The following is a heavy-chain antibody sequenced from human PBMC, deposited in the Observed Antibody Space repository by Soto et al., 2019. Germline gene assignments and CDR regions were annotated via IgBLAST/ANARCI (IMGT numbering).Heavy chain of an antibody. D-gene: IGHD1-1*01. J-gene: IGHJ4*02. V-gene: IGHV3-30*18. CDR1: GFTFSSYG. CDR2: ISYDGSNK. CDR3: AKDRTGTHFDY. Sequence: GGSLRLSCAASGFTFSSYGMHWVRQAPGKGLEWVAVISYDGSNKYYADSVKGRFTISRDNSKNTLYLQMNSLRAEDTAVYYCAKDRTGTHFDYWGQGTLVTVSS.